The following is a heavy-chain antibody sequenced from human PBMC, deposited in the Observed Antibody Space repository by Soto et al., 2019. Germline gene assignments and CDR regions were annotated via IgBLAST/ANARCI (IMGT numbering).Heavy chain of an antibody. Sequence: PSETLSLTCTVSGGSISSSSYYWGWIRQPPGKGLEWIGSIYYSGSTYYNPSLKSRVTISVDTSKNQFSLKLSSVTAADTAVYYCARLIKYYDYVWGSPWANYGMDVWGQATTVTVSS. D-gene: IGHD3-16*01. CDR1: GGSISSSSYY. V-gene: IGHV4-39*01. J-gene: IGHJ6*02. CDR3: ARLIKYYDYVWGSPWANYGMDV. CDR2: IYYSGST.